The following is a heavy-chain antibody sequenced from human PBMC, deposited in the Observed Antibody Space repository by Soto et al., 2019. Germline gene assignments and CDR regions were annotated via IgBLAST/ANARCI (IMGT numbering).Heavy chain of an antibody. CDR3: ARWGTLQYGSRSYRHYYGMDV. CDR1: GGSISSYY. D-gene: IGHD3-10*01. Sequence: SETLSLTCTVSGGSISSYYWSWIRQPPGKGLEWIGYIYYSGSTNYNPSLKSRVTISVDTSKNQFSLKLSSVTAADTAVYYCARWGTLQYGSRSYRHYYGMDVWGQGTTVTVYS. V-gene: IGHV4-59*01. CDR2: IYYSGST. J-gene: IGHJ6*02.